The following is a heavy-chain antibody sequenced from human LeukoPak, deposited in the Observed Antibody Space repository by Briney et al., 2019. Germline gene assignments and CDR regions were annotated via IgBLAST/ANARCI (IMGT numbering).Heavy chain of an antibody. V-gene: IGHV1-18*01. D-gene: IGHD3-10*01. CDR3: ARDLFYSVSGTYYNVGRVFNY. J-gene: IGHJ4*02. CDR2: IITYNGNT. Sequence: GASVKASCKASGYTFTSYGISWVRQAPGQGLEWMGYIITYNGNTNYAQKLQGRVTMTTDTSTSTAYMELRSLRSDDTAVYYCARDLFYSVSGTYYNVGRVFNYWGQGTLVTVSS. CDR1: GYTFTSYG.